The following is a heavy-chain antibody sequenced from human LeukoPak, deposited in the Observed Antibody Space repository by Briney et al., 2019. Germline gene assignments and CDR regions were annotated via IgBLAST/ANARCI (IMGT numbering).Heavy chain of an antibody. Sequence: PGGSLRLSCAASGFTVSSNYMSWVRQAPGKGLEWVSVIYSGGSTYYADSVKGRFTISRDNSKNTLYLQMNSLRAENTAVYYCARSQLDAFDIWGQGTMVTVSS. CDR3: ARSQLDAFDI. D-gene: IGHD2-2*01. V-gene: IGHV3-53*01. J-gene: IGHJ3*02. CDR2: IYSGGST. CDR1: GFTVSSNY.